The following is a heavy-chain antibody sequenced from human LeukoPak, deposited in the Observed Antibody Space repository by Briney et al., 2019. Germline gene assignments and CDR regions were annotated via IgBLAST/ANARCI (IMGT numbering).Heavy chain of an antibody. J-gene: IGHJ4*02. Sequence: GGSLRLSCVVSGFTLSDYGIHWVRQAPGRGLQWVAFIPFDGSHKYYADSVKGRFTISRDNSKNTLYLQMNSLRAEDTAVYYCAKDRGRYCSGGSCYSFGDWGQGTLVTVSS. CDR2: IPFDGSHK. D-gene: IGHD2-15*01. CDR1: GFTLSDYG. CDR3: AKDRGRYCSGGSCYSFGD. V-gene: IGHV3-30*02.